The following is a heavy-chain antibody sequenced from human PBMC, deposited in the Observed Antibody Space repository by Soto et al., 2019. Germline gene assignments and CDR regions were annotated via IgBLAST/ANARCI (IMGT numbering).Heavy chain of an antibody. D-gene: IGHD2-15*01. J-gene: IGHJ6*02. CDR2: INAGNGNT. V-gene: IGHV1-3*01. Sequence: ASVKVSCKASGYTFTSYAMHWVRQAPGQRLEWMGWINAGNGNTKYSQKFQDRVTITRDTSASTAYMELSSLRSEDTAVYYCAKVVAATHYYYGMDVWGQGTTVTVSS. CDR3: AKVVAATHYYYGMDV. CDR1: GYTFTSYA.